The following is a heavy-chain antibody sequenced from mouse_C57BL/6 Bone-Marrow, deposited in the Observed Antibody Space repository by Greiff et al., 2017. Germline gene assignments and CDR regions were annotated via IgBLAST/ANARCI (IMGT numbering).Heavy chain of an antibody. CDR2: IYPRYGST. CDR1: GYTFTSYD. V-gene: IGHV1-85*01. CDR3: ARGPNWFAY. J-gene: IGHJ3*01. Sequence: QVQLQQSGPELVKPGASVKLSCKASGYTFTSYDINWVKQRPGQGLEWIGWIYPRYGSTKYNEKFKGKATLTVDTSSSTAYMELHSLTSEDSAVYFCARGPNWFAYWGQGTLVTVSA.